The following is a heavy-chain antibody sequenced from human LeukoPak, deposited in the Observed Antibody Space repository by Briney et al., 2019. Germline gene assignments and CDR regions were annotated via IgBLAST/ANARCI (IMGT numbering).Heavy chain of an antibody. V-gene: IGHV3-53*01. Sequence: TWVRQAPGKGLDWVSLIYSGGGTNYADSVKGRFTISRDVSKNTLYLQMNSLRAEDTAVYYCARVHSGWYTADYWGQGTLVTVSS. CDR3: ARVHSGWYTADY. D-gene: IGHD6-19*01. CDR2: IYSGGGT. J-gene: IGHJ4*02.